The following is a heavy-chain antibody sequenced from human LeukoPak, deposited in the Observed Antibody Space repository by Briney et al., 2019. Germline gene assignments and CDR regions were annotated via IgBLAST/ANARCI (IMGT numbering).Heavy chain of an antibody. D-gene: IGHD3-10*01. CDR2: ISSSSSDI. CDR1: RFTFSSYT. V-gene: IGHV3-21*01. Sequence: GGSLRLSCAASRFTFSSYTMNWVRQAPGKGLEWVSSISSSSSDIYYADSVKGRFTISRDNAKNSLYLQMNSLRAEDTAVYYCARVSIHGSVINWGQGTLVTVSS. CDR3: ARVSIHGSVIN. J-gene: IGHJ4*02.